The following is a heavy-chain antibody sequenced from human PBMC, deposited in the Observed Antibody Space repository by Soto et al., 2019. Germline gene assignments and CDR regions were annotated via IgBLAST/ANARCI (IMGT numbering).Heavy chain of an antibody. CDR2: IYSSGST. CDR1: GGAISGYY. V-gene: IGHV4-4*07. D-gene: IGHD2-2*01. CDR3: ARGQQFSNWFDP. J-gene: IGHJ5*02. Sequence: QVQLQESGPGLVKPSETLSLSCTVSGGAISGYYWTWIRQPAGKGLEWIGRIYSSGSTKYNPSLQSRVTVSLDTSKNQFSLRLTSVTAADTAVYYCARGQQFSNWFDPWGQGTLGTVSS.